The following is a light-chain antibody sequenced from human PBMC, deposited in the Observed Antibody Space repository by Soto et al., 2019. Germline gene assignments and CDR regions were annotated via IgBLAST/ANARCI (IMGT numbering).Light chain of an antibody. Sequence: EIVMTQSPATLSVSPGERATLSCRAIQVVGSNLAWYQQKPGQAPRLLIYGASTRATGIPARFSGSGSGTEFTLTISSLQSEDFAVYYCQQYNNWPSTFGQGTKVEIK. CDR3: QQYNNWPST. CDR1: QVVGSN. CDR2: GAS. V-gene: IGKV3-15*01. J-gene: IGKJ1*01.